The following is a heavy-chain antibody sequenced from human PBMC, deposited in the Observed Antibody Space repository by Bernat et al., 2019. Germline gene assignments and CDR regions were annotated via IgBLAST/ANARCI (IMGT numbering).Heavy chain of an antibody. CDR3: ARQGGGNWHLES. V-gene: IGHV3-23*01. CDR1: GFSFSSYA. J-gene: IGHJ4*02. CDR2: ISGSGDST. D-gene: IGHD4-23*01. Sequence: EVRVLESGGGFLQPGGSLRLSCAASGFSFSSYAMSWVRQAPGQGLECVSTISGSGDSTFYANSVRGRFTISRDNSKNTMFLQMNSLRDEDTAVYYCARQGGGNWHLESWGQGTLVTDSS.